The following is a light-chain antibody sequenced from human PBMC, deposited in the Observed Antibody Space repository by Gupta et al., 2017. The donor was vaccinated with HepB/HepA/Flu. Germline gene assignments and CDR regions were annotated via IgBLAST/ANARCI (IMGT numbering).Light chain of an antibody. V-gene: IGKV3-11*01. Sequence: EIVLTQSPATLSLSPGERATLSCRASQSVSSYFDWYQQKPGQAPRLVIYGASSRAPGSGARFSGSGGGTDFNLTINNRDPDDYEFYFCQWRSNRLPQGTFGGGTKVDIK. J-gene: IGKJ4*01. CDR3: QWRSNRLPQGT. CDR1: QSVSSY. CDR2: GAS.